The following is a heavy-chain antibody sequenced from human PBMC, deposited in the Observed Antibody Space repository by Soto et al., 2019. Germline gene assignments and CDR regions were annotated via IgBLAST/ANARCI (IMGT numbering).Heavy chain of an antibody. V-gene: IGHV4-59*01. J-gene: IGHJ5*02. Sequence: PSETLSLTCTVSGGSISSYYWSWIRQPPGKGLEWIGYIYYSGSTNYNPSLKSRVTISVDTSKNQFSLKLSSVTAADTAVYYCARVVSRPGSGSPWWFDPWGQGTLVTVSS. CDR1: GGSISSYY. CDR3: ARVVSRPGSGSPWWFDP. D-gene: IGHD6-19*01. CDR2: IYYSGST.